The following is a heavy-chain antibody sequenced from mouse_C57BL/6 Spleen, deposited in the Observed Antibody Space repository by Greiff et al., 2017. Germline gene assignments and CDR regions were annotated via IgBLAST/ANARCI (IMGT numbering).Heavy chain of an antibody. V-gene: IGHV3-6*01. Sequence: VQLQQSGPGLVKPSQSLSLTCSVTGYSITSGYYWNWIRQFPGNKLEWMGYISYDGSNNYNPSLKNRISITLDTSKNQFFLKLNSVTTEDTATYYCAGLYDYWFAYWGQGTLVTVSA. CDR3: AGLYDYWFAY. D-gene: IGHD2-4*01. CDR1: GYSITSGYY. CDR2: ISYDGSN. J-gene: IGHJ3*01.